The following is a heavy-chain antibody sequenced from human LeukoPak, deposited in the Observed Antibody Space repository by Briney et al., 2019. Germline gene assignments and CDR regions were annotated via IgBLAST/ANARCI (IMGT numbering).Heavy chain of an antibody. J-gene: IGHJ6*03. V-gene: IGHV4-61*02. CDR3: AREFWNDDYYYYMDV. CDR1: GDSISSGSYY. CDR2: IYSSGRT. D-gene: IGHD1-1*01. Sequence: PSETLSLTCTVSGDSISSGSYYWSWIRQPAGEGLEWIGRIYSSGRTHYSPSLKSRVAISVDTSKNQFSLKLSSVTAADTAVYYCAREFWNDDYYYYMDVWGKGTTVTVSS.